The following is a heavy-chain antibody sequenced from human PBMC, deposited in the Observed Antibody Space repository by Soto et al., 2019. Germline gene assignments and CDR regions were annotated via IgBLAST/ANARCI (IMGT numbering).Heavy chain of an antibody. J-gene: IGHJ5*02. CDR2: ISAYNGNT. CDR3: ARGVAGPLHWFDP. Sequence: ASVKVSCKASGYTFTSYGISWVRQAPGQGLEWMGWISAYNGNTNYAQKFQGRVTMTTDTSTSTAYMELSSLRSEDTAVYYCARGVAGPLHWFDPWGQGTLVTVSS. V-gene: IGHV1-18*01. CDR1: GYTFTSYG. D-gene: IGHD6-19*01.